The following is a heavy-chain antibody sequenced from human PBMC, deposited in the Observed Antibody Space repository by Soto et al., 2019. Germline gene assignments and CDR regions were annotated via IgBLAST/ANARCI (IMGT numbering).Heavy chain of an antibody. D-gene: IGHD3-22*01. Sequence: GGSLRLSCAASGFTFSSYAMNWVRQAPEKELERVSAISGSAATTHFADSVKGRFTISRDNSKNTLYLQMNSLRAEDTAVYYCSRDRSYYDSSGSYSPPYWGQGTLVTVSS. CDR2: ISGSAATT. V-gene: IGHV3-23*01. CDR1: GFTFSSYA. CDR3: SRDRSYYDSSGSYSPPY. J-gene: IGHJ4*02.